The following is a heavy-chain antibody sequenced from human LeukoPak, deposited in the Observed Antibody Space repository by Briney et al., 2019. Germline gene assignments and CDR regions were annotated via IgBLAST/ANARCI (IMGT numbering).Heavy chain of an antibody. CDR2: ISSSSSYI. D-gene: IGHD3-16*02. CDR3: ARTYSWSLSRFDY. CDR1: GFTFSSYS. J-gene: IGHJ4*02. V-gene: IGHV3-21*01. Sequence: PGGSLRLSCAASGFTFSSYSTNWVRQAPGKGLEWVSSISSSSSYIYSADSVKGRFTISRDNAKNSLYLQMNSLRAEDTAVYYCARTYSWSLSRFDYWGQGTLVTVSS.